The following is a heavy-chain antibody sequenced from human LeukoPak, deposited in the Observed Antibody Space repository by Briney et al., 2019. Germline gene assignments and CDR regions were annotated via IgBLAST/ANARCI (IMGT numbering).Heavy chain of an antibody. J-gene: IGHJ5*02. CDR3: AKDMVRGVRPHILRRKYGAFAP. Sequence: GGSLRLSCAASGFTFDNYAMSWVRQAPGKGLEWVSAISYSGRNTYYAESVRDRFTISRDNSKTTLYLQMNSLRAEDTAIYYCAKDMVRGVRPHILRRKYGAFAPGGRGALVTVS. CDR1: GFTFDNYA. D-gene: IGHD3-10*01. CDR2: ISYSGRNT. V-gene: IGHV3-23*01.